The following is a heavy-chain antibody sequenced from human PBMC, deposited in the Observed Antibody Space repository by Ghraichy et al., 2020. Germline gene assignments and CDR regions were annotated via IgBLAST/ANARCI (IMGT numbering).Heavy chain of an antibody. CDR1: GGSISSYY. V-gene: IGHV4-59*08. CDR2: IYYSGST. J-gene: IGHJ3*02. D-gene: IGHD3-16*01. Sequence: SETLSLTCTVSGGSISSYYWSWIRQPPGKGLEWIGYIYYSGSTNYNPSLKSRVTISVDTSKNQFSLKLSSVTAADTAVYYCARHDPLGGLRLGELPRIVVRSDAFDIWGQGTMVTVSS. CDR3: ARHDPLGGLRLGELPRIVVRSDAFDI.